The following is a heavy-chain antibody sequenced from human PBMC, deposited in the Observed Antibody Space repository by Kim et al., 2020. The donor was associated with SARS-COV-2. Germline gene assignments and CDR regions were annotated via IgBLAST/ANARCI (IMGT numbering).Heavy chain of an antibody. CDR2: INHSGST. CDR1: GGSFSGYY. CDR3: ASLNDYDILTGLARDY. Sequence: SETLSLTCAVYGGSFSGYYWSWIRQPPGKGLEWVGEINHSGSTNYNPSLKSRVTISVNTSKNQFSLKLSSVTAADTAGYYCASLNDYDILTGLARDYWGQGTLVTVSS. V-gene: IGHV4-34*01. D-gene: IGHD3-9*01. J-gene: IGHJ4*02.